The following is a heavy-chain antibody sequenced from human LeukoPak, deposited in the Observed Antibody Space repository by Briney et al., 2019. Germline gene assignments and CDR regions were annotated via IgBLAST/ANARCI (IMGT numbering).Heavy chain of an antibody. V-gene: IGHV3-9*01. CDR3: AKDRYGGELLY. D-gene: IGHD3-10*01. J-gene: IGHJ4*02. CDR2: ISWNSGSI. Sequence: GGSLRLSCAASGFTFSSYAMSWVRQAPGKGLEWVSGISWNSGSIGHADSVKGRFTISRDNAKNSLYLQMNSLRAEDTALYYCAKDRYGGELLYWGQGTLVTVSS. CDR1: GFTFSSYA.